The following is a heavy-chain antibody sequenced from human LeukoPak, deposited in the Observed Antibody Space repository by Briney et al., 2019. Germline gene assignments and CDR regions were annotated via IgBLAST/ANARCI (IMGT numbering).Heavy chain of an antibody. V-gene: IGHV3-21*01. Sequence: PGGSLRLSCAASGFTFSTYTMNWVRQAPGKGLEWVSSICPRSTYIYYGDPVKGRFTISRDNAENSLSLQMDSLRAEDTAVYYCVRVSGRLERQSDLDYWGQGTLVTVSS. CDR1: GFTFSTYT. CDR2: ICPRSTYI. J-gene: IGHJ4*02. D-gene: IGHD1-1*01. CDR3: VRVSGRLERQSDLDY.